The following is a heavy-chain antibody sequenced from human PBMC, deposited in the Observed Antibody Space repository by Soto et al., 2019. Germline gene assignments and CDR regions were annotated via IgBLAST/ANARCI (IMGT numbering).Heavy chain of an antibody. V-gene: IGHV3-43*01. CDR2: ISWDGGST. J-gene: IGHJ6*02. Sequence: GGSLRLSCAASGFTFDDYTMHWVRQAPGKGLEWVSLISWDGGSTYYADSVKGRFTISRDNSKNSLYLQMNSLRTEDTALYYCAKDSSDFWSGYRVHYGMDVWGQGTTVTVYS. CDR1: GFTFDDYT. CDR3: AKDSSDFWSGYRVHYGMDV. D-gene: IGHD3-3*01.